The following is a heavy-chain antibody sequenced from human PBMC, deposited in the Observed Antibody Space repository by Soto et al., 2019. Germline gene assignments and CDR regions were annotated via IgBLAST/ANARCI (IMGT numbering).Heavy chain of an antibody. CDR2: IYSGGST. Sequence: GGSLRLSCAASGFTVSSNYMSWVRQAPGKGLEWVSVIYSGGSTYYADSVKGRFTISRDNSKNTLYLQMNSLRAEDTAVYYCARDYTSNNYYYGMDVWGQGTTVTVSS. D-gene: IGHD3-16*01. V-gene: IGHV3-53*01. CDR1: GFTVSSNY. CDR3: ARDYTSNNYYYGMDV. J-gene: IGHJ6*02.